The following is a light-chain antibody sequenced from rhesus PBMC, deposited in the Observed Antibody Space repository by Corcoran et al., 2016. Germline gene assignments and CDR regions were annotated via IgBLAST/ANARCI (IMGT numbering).Light chain of an antibody. J-gene: IGLJ1*01. V-gene: IGLV2-38*01. CDR2: EVT. CDR1: SSDVGGYNY. Sequence: QSALTQPPSVSKSLGQSVTISCTGTSSDVGGYNYVSWYQQHPGKAPKLLIYEVTKRPSGVSDRFSGSKSGDMASLTISGLQAEDEALYYCCSYRSGSTYIFGAGTRLTVL. CDR3: CSYRSGSTYI.